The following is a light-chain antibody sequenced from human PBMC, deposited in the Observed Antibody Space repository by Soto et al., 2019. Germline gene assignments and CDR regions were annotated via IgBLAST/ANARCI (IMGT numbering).Light chain of an antibody. CDR1: QSVRSSY. V-gene: IGKV3-20*01. CDR3: QHYGSSQWT. J-gene: IGKJ1*01. Sequence: EIVFTQSPGTLSLSPGERATLSCRASQSVRSSYLAWYQQKPGQAPRLLICGASNRATGIPDRFSGSGSGTDFTLTISRVEPEDFAVYYCQHYGSSQWTFGQGTKVDIK. CDR2: GAS.